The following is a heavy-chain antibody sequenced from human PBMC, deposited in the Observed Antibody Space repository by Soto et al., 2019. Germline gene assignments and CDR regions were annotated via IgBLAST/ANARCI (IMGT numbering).Heavy chain of an antibody. CDR1: GFTFSSYA. J-gene: IGHJ4*02. D-gene: IGHD3-22*01. CDR3: ASGNYYDSSGYYGGEALD. CDR2: ISYDGSNK. Sequence: GGSLRLSCAASGFTFSSYAMHWVRQAPGKGLEWVAVISYDGSNKYYADSVKGRFTISRDNSKNTLYLQMNSLRAEDTAVYYCASGNYYDSSGYYGGEALDWGQGTLVTVSS. V-gene: IGHV3-30-3*01.